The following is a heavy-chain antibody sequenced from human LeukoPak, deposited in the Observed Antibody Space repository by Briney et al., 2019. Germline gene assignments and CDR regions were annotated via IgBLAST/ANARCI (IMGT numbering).Heavy chain of an antibody. CDR3: ARGYCSSTSCYWFDP. J-gene: IGHJ5*02. V-gene: IGHV1-2*02. Sequence: ASVKASCKASGYTFTGYYMHWVRQAPGQGLEWMGWINPNSGGTNYAQKFQGRVTMTRDTSISTAYMELSRLRSDDTAVYYCARGYCSSTSCYWFDPWGQGTLVTVSS. CDR1: GYTFTGYY. CDR2: INPNSGGT. D-gene: IGHD2-2*01.